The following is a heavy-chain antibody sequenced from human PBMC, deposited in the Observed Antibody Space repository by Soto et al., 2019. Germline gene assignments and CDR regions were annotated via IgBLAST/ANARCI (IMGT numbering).Heavy chain of an antibody. J-gene: IGHJ4*02. CDR3: ARGWDTNS. Sequence: QVQMQESGPGLVKPSETLSLTCTVSGASISSGNHYWSWVRQPPGKGLEWIGYIYHSGITNYNPSLRSPVTISADTSRNQFSLTVNSVPAADTAVYYCARGWDTNSWGQGTLVTVSS. D-gene: IGHD6-19*01. CDR1: GASISSGNHY. V-gene: IGHV4-61*01. CDR2: IYHSGIT.